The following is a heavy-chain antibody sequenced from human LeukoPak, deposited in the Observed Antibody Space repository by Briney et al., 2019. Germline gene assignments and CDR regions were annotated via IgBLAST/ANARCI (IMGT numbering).Heavy chain of an antibody. J-gene: IGHJ3*02. CDR3: ARDDGGDFNNAFVI. CDR1: GSTFSSYE. D-gene: IGHD2-21*02. Sequence: GGSLRLSCAASGSTFSSYEMNWARRAPGRGLEWVSSITRKSRHTIYGHSVRGRLTLSRDNAHNSLFLQMHSLRAEDTGVYYCARDDGGDFNNAFVIWVQGKMVAVS. CDR2: ITRKSRHT. V-gene: IGHV3-21*01.